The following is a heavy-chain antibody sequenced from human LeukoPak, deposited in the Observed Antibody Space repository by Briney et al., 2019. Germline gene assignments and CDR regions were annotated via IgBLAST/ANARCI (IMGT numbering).Heavy chain of an antibody. V-gene: IGHV4-4*02. J-gene: IGHJ4*02. CDR1: GGSISSSNW. Sequence: PSETLSLTCAVSGGSISSSNWWSWVRQLPGKGLEWIGEIYHSGSTNYNPSLKSRVTISVDKSKNQFSLKLSSVTAADTAVYYCASNLIAAAGTYGYWGQGTLVTVSS. D-gene: IGHD6-13*01. CDR2: IYHSGST. CDR3: ASNLIAAAGTYGY.